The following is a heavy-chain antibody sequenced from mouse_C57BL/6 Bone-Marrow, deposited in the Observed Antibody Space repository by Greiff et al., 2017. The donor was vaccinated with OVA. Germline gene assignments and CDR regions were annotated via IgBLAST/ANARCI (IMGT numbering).Heavy chain of an antibody. CDR3: ARGGTTVVALHWYFDG. D-gene: IGHD1-1*01. V-gene: IGHV1-69*01. CDR2: IDPSDSYN. J-gene: IGHJ1*03. CDR1: GYTFTSYW. Sequence: VQLEPPGAELVMPGASVTLSCKASGYTFTSYWMHRGKQRTGKGLEGIGEIDPSDSYNKYNQKLKGKSTLPVDKSSSTAYMQLSSLTSEDSAVYYCARGGTTVVALHWYFDGWGTGTTVTVSS.